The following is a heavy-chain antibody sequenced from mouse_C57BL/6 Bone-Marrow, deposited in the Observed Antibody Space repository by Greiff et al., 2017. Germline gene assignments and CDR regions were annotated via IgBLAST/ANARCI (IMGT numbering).Heavy chain of an antibody. V-gene: IGHV10-3*01. CDR3: VRDWDYGNYGDYYAMDY. D-gene: IGHD2-1*01. CDR1: GFTFNTYA. CDR2: IRSKSSNYAT. Sequence: GGGLVQPKGSLKLSCAASGFTFNTYAMHWVRQAPGKGLEWVARIRSKSSNYATYYADSVKDRFTISRDDSQSMLYLQMNNLKTEDTAMYYCVRDWDYGNYGDYYAMDYWGQGTSVTVSS. J-gene: IGHJ4*01.